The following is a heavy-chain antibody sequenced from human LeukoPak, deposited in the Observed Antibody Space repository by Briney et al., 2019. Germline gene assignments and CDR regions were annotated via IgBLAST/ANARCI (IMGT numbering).Heavy chain of an antibody. Sequence: SETLSLTCTVSSGSISSGGYYWSWIRQPPGKGLEWIGYIYHSGSTYCNPSLKSRVTISVDRSKNQFSLKLSSVTAADTAVYYCARATMGATSFGIDSWGQGTLVTVSS. V-gene: IGHV4-30-2*01. J-gene: IGHJ5*01. CDR2: IYHSGST. CDR3: ARATMGATSFGIDS. CDR1: SGSISSGGYY. D-gene: IGHD1-26*01.